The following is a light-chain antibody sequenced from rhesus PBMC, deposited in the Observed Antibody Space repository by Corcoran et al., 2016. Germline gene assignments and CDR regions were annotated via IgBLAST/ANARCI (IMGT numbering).Light chain of an antibody. CDR1: QSVSSS. Sequence: EIVLTQSPATLSLSPGERATLSCRASQSVSSSLAWYHQKPGQTPRRLIYDASSRATGIPDRVSGSGSWTDFTLTISSLGPEDVGVYYCQQYSDWPQYSCGQGTKVEIK. J-gene: IGKJ2*01. CDR3: QQYSDWPQYS. CDR2: DAS. V-gene: IGKV3-35*01.